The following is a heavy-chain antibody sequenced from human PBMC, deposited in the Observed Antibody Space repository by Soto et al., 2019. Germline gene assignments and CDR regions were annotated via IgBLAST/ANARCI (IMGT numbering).Heavy chain of an antibody. D-gene: IGHD3-16*01. Sequence: SETLSLTCTVSGDSISSNGYYWSWIRQHPGKGLEWIGYIYYSGSTYYNPSLKSRVTISLDTSKKQFSLKLSSVTAADTAVYYCAGGTGEFNWFDPWGQGTLVTVSS. CDR2: IYYSGST. V-gene: IGHV4-31*03. J-gene: IGHJ5*02. CDR1: GDSISSNGYY. CDR3: AGGTGEFNWFDP.